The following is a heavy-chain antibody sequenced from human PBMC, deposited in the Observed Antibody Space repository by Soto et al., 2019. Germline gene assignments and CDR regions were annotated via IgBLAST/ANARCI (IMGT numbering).Heavy chain of an antibody. Sequence: PGGSLRLSCAASGFTFSSYAMHWVRQAPGKGLEWVAVISYDGSNKYYADSVKGRFTISRDNAKDSLSLQMNSLRGEDTAFYYCARDVGPVTIFGEALSGYFDFWGQGTLVTVSS. CDR3: ARDVGPVTIFGEALSGYFDF. J-gene: IGHJ4*02. D-gene: IGHD3-3*01. V-gene: IGHV3-30-3*01. CDR2: ISYDGSNK. CDR1: GFTFSSYA.